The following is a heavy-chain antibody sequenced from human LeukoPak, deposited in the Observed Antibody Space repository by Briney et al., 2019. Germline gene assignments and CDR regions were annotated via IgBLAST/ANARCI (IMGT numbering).Heavy chain of an antibody. V-gene: IGHV3-23*01. D-gene: IGHD6-13*01. CDR3: AKVQQQLWDY. Sequence: PGGSLTLSCPASGFTLSSYAMSWVRQAPGKGLEWVSTISGSGGSTYYADSVKGRFTISRDNSKNTLYLQMNSLRAEDTAVYYCAKVQQQLWDYWGQGTLVTVSS. CDR2: ISGSGGST. CDR1: GFTLSSYA. J-gene: IGHJ4*02.